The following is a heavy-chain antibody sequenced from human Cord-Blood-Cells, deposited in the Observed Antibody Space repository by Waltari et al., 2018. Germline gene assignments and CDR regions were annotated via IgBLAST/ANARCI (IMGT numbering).Heavy chain of an antibody. J-gene: IGHJ4*02. CDR3: ATASGIAAAGVAFDY. D-gene: IGHD6-13*01. CDR1: GYSFTSYW. Sequence: EVQLVQSGAEVKKPGGSLKISCKGSGYSFTSYWIGWVRQMPGKGLEWMGIIYPGDSDTRYSPSFQGQVTISADKSISTAYLQWSSLKASDTAMYYCATASGIAAAGVAFDYWGQGTLVTVSS. CDR2: IYPGDSDT. V-gene: IGHV5-51*01.